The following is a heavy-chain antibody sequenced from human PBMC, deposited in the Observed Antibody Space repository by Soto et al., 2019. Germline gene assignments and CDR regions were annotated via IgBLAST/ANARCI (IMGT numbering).Heavy chain of an antibody. D-gene: IGHD3-3*01. CDR3: SRGLRFLEWLLKRAPDAFDI. CDR2: INPNSGGT. V-gene: IGHV1-2*04. Sequence: ASVKVSCKASGYTFTGYYMHWARQAPGQGLEWMGWINPNSGGTNYAQKFQGWVTMTRDTSISTAYMELSRLRSDDTAVYYCSRGLRFLEWLLKRAPDAFDIWGQGTMVTVSS. J-gene: IGHJ3*02. CDR1: GYTFTGYY.